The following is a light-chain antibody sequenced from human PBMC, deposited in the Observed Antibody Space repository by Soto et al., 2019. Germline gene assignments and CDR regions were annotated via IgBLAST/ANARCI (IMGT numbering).Light chain of an antibody. CDR1: SSDVGGYNY. Sequence: QSALTQPPSASGSPGQSVTFSCTGTSSDVGGYNYVSWYQQHPGKAPKLMIYEVSKRPSGVPDRFSGPKSGNTASLTVSGLQAEDEADYYCCSYAGSNNFVVFGGGTKLTVL. CDR3: CSYAGSNNFVV. V-gene: IGLV2-8*01. J-gene: IGLJ2*01. CDR2: EVS.